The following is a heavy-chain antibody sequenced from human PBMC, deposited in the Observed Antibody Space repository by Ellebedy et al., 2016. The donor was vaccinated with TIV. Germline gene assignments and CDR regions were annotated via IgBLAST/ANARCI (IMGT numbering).Heavy chain of an antibody. CDR2: INHSGST. D-gene: IGHD2-2*01. CDR3: ARGGYCSSTSCPGLNWFDP. J-gene: IGHJ5*02. CDR1: GASFSDYY. V-gene: IGHV4-34*01. Sequence: GSLRLXCAVYGASFSDYYWSWIRRPPGKGLEWVGDINHSGSTNYNPSLKSRVTISADKTKNQFSLKLSSVTAADTAVYYCARGGYCSSTSCPGLNWFDPWGQGTLVTVSS.